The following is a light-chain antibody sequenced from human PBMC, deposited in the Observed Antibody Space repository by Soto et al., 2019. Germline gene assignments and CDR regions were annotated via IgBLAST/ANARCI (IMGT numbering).Light chain of an antibody. CDR3: QQYYSYST. J-gene: IGKJ1*01. CDR1: QGISSY. CDR2: AAS. V-gene: IGKV1-8*01. Sequence: AIRMTQSPSSLSASTGDRVTITCRASQGISSYLAWYQQKPRKAPKLLIYAASTLQSGVPSRFSGSGSGTDFTLTISCLQSEDFATYYCQQYYSYSTFGQGTKVDIK.